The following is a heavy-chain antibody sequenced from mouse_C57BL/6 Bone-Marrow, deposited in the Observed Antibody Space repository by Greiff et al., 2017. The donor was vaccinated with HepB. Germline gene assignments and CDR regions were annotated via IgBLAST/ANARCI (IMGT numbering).Heavy chain of an antibody. D-gene: IGHD1-1*01. CDR2: IYWDDDK. CDR1: GFSLSTSGMG. J-gene: IGHJ2*01. V-gene: IGHV8-12*01. Sequence: QVTLKESGPGILQSSQTLSLTCSFSGFSLSTSGMGVSWIRQPSGKGLEWLAHIYWDDDKRYNPSLKSRLTISKDTSRNQVFLKITSVDTADTATYYCARSYYYGSSPYYFDYWGKGTTLTVSS. CDR3: ARSYYYGSSPYYFDY.